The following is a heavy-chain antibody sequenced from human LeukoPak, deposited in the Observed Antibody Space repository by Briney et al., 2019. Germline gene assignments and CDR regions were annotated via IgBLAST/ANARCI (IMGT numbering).Heavy chain of an antibody. CDR1: GGSISSYY. V-gene: IGHV4-59*08. CDR3: ARHRAYDGRVDY. CDR2: IYYSGST. D-gene: IGHD5-12*01. Sequence: SETRSLTCTVSGGSISSYYWSWIRQPPGKGLEWIGYIYYSGSTNYNPSLKSRVTISVDTSKNQFSLKLSSVTAADTAVYYCARHRAYDGRVDYWGQGTLVTVSS. J-gene: IGHJ4*02.